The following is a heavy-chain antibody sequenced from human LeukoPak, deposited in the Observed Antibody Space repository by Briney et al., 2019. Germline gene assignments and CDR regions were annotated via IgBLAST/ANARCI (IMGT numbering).Heavy chain of an antibody. D-gene: IGHD3-9*01. Sequence: VSXXXSGXXXSSYAXXXXXQAXXQGXXXXXGIXXXXXTANYAQKFQGRVTITTDESTSTAYMELSSLRSEDTAVYYCARSERASDILTGYTPPYYYYYMDVWGKGTTVTVSS. J-gene: IGHJ6*03. CDR2: IXXXXXTA. CDR1: GXXXSSYA. V-gene: IGHV1-69*05. CDR3: ARSERASDILTGYTPPYYYYYMDV.